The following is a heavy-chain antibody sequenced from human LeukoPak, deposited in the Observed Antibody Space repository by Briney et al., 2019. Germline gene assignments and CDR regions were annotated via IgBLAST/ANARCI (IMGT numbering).Heavy chain of an antibody. CDR2: ISYDGSNK. Sequence: GGSLRLSCAASGFTFSSYGMHWVRQAPGKGLEWVAVISYDGSNKYYADSVKGRFTISRDNSKNTLYLQMNSLRAEDTAVYYCAKEQYSSGWYPFFDYWGQGTLVTVSS. CDR3: AKEQYSSGWYPFFDY. J-gene: IGHJ4*02. D-gene: IGHD6-19*01. V-gene: IGHV3-30*18. CDR1: GFTFSSYG.